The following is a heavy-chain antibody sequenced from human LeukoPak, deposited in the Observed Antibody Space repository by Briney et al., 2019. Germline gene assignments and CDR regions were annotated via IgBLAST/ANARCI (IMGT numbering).Heavy chain of an antibody. CDR1: GYTFTSYG. V-gene: IGHV1-18*01. D-gene: IGHD2-21*01. J-gene: IGHJ2*01. CDR3: AKDRWSGRVVVNQGSYWYFDL. Sequence: GASVKVSCKASGYTFTSYGISWVRQAPGQGLEWMGWISAYNGNTNYAQKLQGRVTMTTDTSTSTAYMELRGLRAEDTAVYYCAKDRWSGRVVVNQGSYWYFDLWGRGTLVTVSS. CDR2: ISAYNGNT.